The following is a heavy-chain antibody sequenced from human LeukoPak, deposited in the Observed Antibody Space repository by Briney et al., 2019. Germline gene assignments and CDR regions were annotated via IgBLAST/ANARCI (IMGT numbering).Heavy chain of an antibody. D-gene: IGHD2-2*02. Sequence: ASVKVSCKASGYTFTNYYMHWVRQAPGQGLEWMGIINPNSGGTNYAQKFQGRVTMTGDTSISTAYMELSRLRSDDTAVYYCARTHCSSTSCYTVAFDIWGQGTMVTVSS. V-gene: IGHV1-2*02. CDR1: GYTFTNYY. J-gene: IGHJ3*02. CDR2: INPNSGGT. CDR3: ARTHCSSTSCYTVAFDI.